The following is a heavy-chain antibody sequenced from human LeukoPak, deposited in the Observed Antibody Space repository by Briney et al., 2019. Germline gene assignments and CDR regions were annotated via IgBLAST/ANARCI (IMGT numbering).Heavy chain of an antibody. J-gene: IGHJ6*02. D-gene: IGHD3-9*01. V-gene: IGHV4-30-4*01. CDR1: GGSISSGDYY. CDR2: IYYSGST. Sequence: SETLSLTCTVSGGSISSGDYYWSWIRQPPGKGPEWIGYIYYSGSTYYNPSLKSRVTISVDTSKNQFSLKLSSVTAADTAVYYCARGPILTGGIYYGMDVWGQGTTVTVSS. CDR3: ARGPILTGGIYYGMDV.